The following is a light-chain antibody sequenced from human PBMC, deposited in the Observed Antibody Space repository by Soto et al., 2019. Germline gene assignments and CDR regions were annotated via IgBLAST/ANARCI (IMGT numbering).Light chain of an antibody. CDR1: QSVLSSSNNKNY. CDR2: WAS. CDR3: QQYYSTPYT. V-gene: IGKV4-1*01. Sequence: DIVMTQSPDSLAVSLGERATINCKSSQSVLSSSNNKNYLAWYQQKPGQPPKLLIYWASTGESGVPDRFSGSWSRTDFTLTISSLQDEDVAVYYCQQYYSTPYTFGQGTKLEIK. J-gene: IGKJ2*01.